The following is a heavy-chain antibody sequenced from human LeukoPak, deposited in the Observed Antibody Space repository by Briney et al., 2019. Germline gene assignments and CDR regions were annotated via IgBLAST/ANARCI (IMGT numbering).Heavy chain of an antibody. CDR2: IYYSGST. D-gene: IGHD6-13*01. V-gene: IGHV4-59*08. J-gene: IGHJ4*02. Sequence: SSETLSLTCTVSGGSISSYYWSWIRQPPGKGLEWIGYIYYSGSTNYNPSLKSRVTISVDTSKNQFSLKLSSVTAADTAVYYCARLGEYSSSWPFDYWGQGTLVTVSS. CDR1: GGSISSYY. CDR3: ARLGEYSSSWPFDY.